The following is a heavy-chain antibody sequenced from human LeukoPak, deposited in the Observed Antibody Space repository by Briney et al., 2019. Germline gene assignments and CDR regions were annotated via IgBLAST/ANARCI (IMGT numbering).Heavy chain of an antibody. CDR3: AREVRYYCYGMDV. J-gene: IGHJ6*02. Sequence: SETLSLTCAVFGGSFSGYYWSWIRQPPGKGLEWIGEINHSGSTNYNPSLKSRVTISVDTSKNQFSLKLSSVTAADTAVYYCAREVRYYCYGMDVWGQGTTVTVSS. CDR1: GGSFSGYY. CDR2: INHSGST. D-gene: IGHD3-10*01. V-gene: IGHV4-34*01.